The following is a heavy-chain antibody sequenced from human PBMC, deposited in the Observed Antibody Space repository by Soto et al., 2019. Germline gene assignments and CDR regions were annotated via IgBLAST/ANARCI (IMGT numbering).Heavy chain of an antibody. CDR2: IYSGGST. CDR1: GFTVSSNY. CDR3: ARTNYDFWSGYYPRAFDI. Sequence: EVQLVESGGGLVQPGGSLRLSCAASGFTVSSNYMSWVRQAPGKRLEWVSVIYSGGSTYYADSVKGRFTISRDNSKNTLYLQTNSLRAEDTAVYYCARTNYDFWSGYYPRAFDIWGQGTMVTVSS. J-gene: IGHJ3*02. D-gene: IGHD3-3*01. V-gene: IGHV3-66*01.